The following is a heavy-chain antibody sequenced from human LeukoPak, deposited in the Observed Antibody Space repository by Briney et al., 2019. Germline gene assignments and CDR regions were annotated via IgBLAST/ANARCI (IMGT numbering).Heavy chain of an antibody. J-gene: IGHJ4*02. CDR2: IYYSGST. CDR3: ARGDDTAMGN. CDR1: GGSISSGGYY. V-gene: IGHV4-61*08. D-gene: IGHD5-18*01. Sequence: KPSETLSLTCTVSGGSISSGGYYWSWIRQPPGKGLEWIGYIYYSGSTNYNPSLKSRVTISVGTSKNQFSLKLSSVTAADTAVYYCARGDDTAMGNWGQGTLVTVSS.